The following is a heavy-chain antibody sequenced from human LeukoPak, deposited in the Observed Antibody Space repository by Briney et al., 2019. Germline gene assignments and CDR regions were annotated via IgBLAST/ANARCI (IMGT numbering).Heavy chain of an antibody. Sequence: SETLSLTCTVSGGSISSYYWSWIRQPPGKGLEWIGYIYYSGSTYYNPSLKSRVTISVDTSKNQFSLKLSSVTAADTAVYYCARAWIAVAGTDFDYWGQGTLVTVSS. J-gene: IGHJ4*02. CDR1: GGSISSYY. CDR3: ARAWIAVAGTDFDY. V-gene: IGHV4-59*06. CDR2: IYYSGST. D-gene: IGHD6-19*01.